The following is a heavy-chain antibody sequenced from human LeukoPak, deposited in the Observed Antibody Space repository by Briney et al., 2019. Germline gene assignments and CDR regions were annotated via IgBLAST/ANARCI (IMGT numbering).Heavy chain of an antibody. J-gene: IGHJ4*02. D-gene: IGHD6-13*01. Sequence: PSETLSLTCTVSGGSISSYCWSWIRQPPGQGLEWIGYIYYSGSTNYNPSLKSRVTISVDTSKSQFSLKLSSVTAADTAVYYCARSIAAAGILDYWGQGTLVTVSS. CDR3: ARSIAAAGILDY. V-gene: IGHV4-59*01. CDR2: IYYSGST. CDR1: GGSISSYC.